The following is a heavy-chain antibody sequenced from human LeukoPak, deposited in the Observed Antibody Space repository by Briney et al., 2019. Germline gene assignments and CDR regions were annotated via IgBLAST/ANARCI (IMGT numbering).Heavy chain of an antibody. J-gene: IGHJ4*02. CDR1: GFSLSTSGVC. Sequence: SGPALVKPTQTLTLACTFSGFSLSTSGVCVSWIRQPPGKALEWLARIDWDNDKYYSTSLKTRLTISKDTSKNQVVLTMTNMDPVDTATYYCARSDPSLYCSGGSCYSNWGQGTLVTVSS. CDR3: ARSDPSLYCSGGSCYSN. D-gene: IGHD2-15*01. CDR2: IDWDNDK. V-gene: IGHV2-70*11.